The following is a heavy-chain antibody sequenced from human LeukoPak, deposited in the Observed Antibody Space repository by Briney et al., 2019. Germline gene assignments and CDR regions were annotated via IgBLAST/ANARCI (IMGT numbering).Heavy chain of an antibody. J-gene: IGHJ5*02. V-gene: IGHV1-69*05. CDR1: GYTFTGYY. Sequence: ASVKVSCKASGYTFTGYYMHWVRQAPGQGLEWMGGIIPIFGTANYAQKFQGRVTITTDESTSTAYMELSSLRSEDTAVYYCAPGLYSYGYRWFDPWGQGTLVTVSS. CDR3: APGLYSYGYRWFDP. CDR2: IIPIFGTA. D-gene: IGHD5-18*01.